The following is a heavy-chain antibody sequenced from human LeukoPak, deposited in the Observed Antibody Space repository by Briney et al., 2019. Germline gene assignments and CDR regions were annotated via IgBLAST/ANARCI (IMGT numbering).Heavy chain of an antibody. Sequence: GGSLKLSCAASGFTFSDSAIHWVRQASGKGLEWVGRIRDKGYGHATVYAASVKGRFTLSRDDSKNTAYLQMNSLKTEDTALYYCTTPNEGNWFDPWGQGTLVTVSS. CDR1: GFTFSDSA. D-gene: IGHD2-8*01. CDR2: IRDKGYGHAT. V-gene: IGHV3-73*01. CDR3: TTPNEGNWFDP. J-gene: IGHJ5*02.